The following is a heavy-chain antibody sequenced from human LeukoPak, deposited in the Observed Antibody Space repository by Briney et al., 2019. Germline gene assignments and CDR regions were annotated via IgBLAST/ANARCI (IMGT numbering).Heavy chain of an antibody. J-gene: IGHJ6*03. D-gene: IGHD1-26*01. Sequence: GASVKVSCKASGYTFTGYYMHWVRQAPGQGLEWMGWINPNSGGTNYAQKFQGRVTMTRDTSISTAYMELSRLRSDDTAVYYCARDLGELRPHYYMDVWGKGTTVTVSS. CDR1: GYTFTGYY. CDR3: ARDLGELRPHYYMDV. V-gene: IGHV1-2*02. CDR2: INPNSGGT.